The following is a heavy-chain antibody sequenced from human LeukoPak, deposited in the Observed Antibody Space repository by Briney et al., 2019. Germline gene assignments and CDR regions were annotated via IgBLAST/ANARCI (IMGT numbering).Heavy chain of an antibody. Sequence: QPGGSLRLSCVASGFTFSSYSMHWVRQAPGKGLKWVSYISGTSNTLYYADSVKGRFTISRDNAKNSLYLQMNSLRDEDTAVYYCARDARIDYYDSGSYSSKDVWGQGTTVTVSS. CDR2: ISGTSNTL. V-gene: IGHV3-48*02. CDR3: ARDARIDYYDSGSYSSKDV. J-gene: IGHJ6*02. D-gene: IGHD3-10*01. CDR1: GFTFSSYS.